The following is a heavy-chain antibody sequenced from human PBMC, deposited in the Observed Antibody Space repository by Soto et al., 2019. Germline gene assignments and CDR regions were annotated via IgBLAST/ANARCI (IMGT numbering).Heavy chain of an antibody. CDR1: GFTFSSYA. J-gene: IGHJ6*02. CDR2: ISGSGGST. V-gene: IGHV3-23*01. D-gene: IGHD2-2*01. CDR3: AKRPPAIVVVPAANLDV. Sequence: GGSLRLSCAASGFTFSSYAMSWVRQAPGEGLEWVSAISGSGGSTYYADSVKGRFTISRDNSKNTLYLQMNSLRAEDTAVYYRAKRPPAIVVVPAANLDVWGQGTTVTVSS.